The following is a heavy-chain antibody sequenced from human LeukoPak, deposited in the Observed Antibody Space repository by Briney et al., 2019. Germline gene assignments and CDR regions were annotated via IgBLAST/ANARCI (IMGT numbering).Heavy chain of an antibody. V-gene: IGHV3-30*04. CDR3: AKGGYDFLGYYYYMDV. D-gene: IGHD5-12*01. Sequence: GGSLRLSCAASGFTFSNYAMHWVRQPPGKGLEWVAVIFYDGSTQYYADSVKGRFTISRDNSKNTLYLQMNSLRAEDTAVYYCAKGGYDFLGYYYYMDVWGKGTTVTVSS. J-gene: IGHJ6*03. CDR2: IFYDGSTQ. CDR1: GFTFSNYA.